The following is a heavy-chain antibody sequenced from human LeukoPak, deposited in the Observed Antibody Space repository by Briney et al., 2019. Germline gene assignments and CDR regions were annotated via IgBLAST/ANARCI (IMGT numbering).Heavy chain of an antibody. CDR3: AREGEWAAGRYYHYGMDV. D-gene: IGHD6-13*01. CDR2: TYYRSKWYN. J-gene: IGHJ6*02. V-gene: IGHV6-1*01. CDR1: GDSVSSNGAA. Sequence: SQTLSLTCAISGDSVSSNGAAWNWIRQSPSRGLEWLGRTYYRSKWYNDYAESVKSRITINPDTSKNQFSLQLTSVTPEDMAVYYCAREGEWAAGRYYHYGMDVWGQGTTVTVSS.